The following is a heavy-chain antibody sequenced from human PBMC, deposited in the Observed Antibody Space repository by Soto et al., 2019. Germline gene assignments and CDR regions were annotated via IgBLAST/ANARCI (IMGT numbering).Heavy chain of an antibody. CDR3: ASHYYYGSGSYSWFDP. J-gene: IGHJ5*02. CDR1: GYSFTSYW. V-gene: IGHV5-10-1*01. CDR2: IDPSDSYT. D-gene: IGHD3-10*01. Sequence: GESLRISCKGSGYSFTSYWISWVRQMPGKGLEWMGRIDPSDSYTNYSPSFQGHVTISADKSISTAYLQWSSLKASDTAMYYCASHYYYGSGSYSWFDPWGQGTLVTVSS.